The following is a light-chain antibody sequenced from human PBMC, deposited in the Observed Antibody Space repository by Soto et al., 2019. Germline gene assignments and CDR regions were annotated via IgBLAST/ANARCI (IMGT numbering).Light chain of an antibody. CDR3: QQYNNWPPLT. J-gene: IGKJ4*01. V-gene: IGKV3-15*01. Sequence: EIVMTQSPATLSVSPGEGATLSCRASQSVSRNLAWYQQKPGQAPRLLIYGASTRATGIPARFSGSGSWTEFTLTISSLQSEDFAVYYCQQYNNWPPLTFGGGTKVEIK. CDR1: QSVSRN. CDR2: GAS.